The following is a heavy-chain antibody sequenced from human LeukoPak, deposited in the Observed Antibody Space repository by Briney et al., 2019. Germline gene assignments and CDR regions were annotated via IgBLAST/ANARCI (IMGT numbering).Heavy chain of an antibody. CDR1: VVSFSGYY. V-gene: IGHV4-34*01. D-gene: IGHD3-10*01. Sequence: PSETLSLTCAVYVVSFSGYYWSWIRQPPGKGLEGIGEINHSGSTNYNPSLKSRVTISVDTSKNQFSLKLSSVTAADTDVYYCASGDPDAVAFDIWGQGTMVTASS. CDR2: INHSGST. CDR3: ASGDPDAVAFDI. J-gene: IGHJ3*02.